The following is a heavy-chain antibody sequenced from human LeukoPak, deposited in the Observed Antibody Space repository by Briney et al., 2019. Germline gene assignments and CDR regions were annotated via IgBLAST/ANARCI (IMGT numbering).Heavy chain of an antibody. CDR2: VFHSGTT. V-gene: IGHV4-4*08. J-gene: IGHJ3*02. CDR1: GDSLTSRF. Sequence: PSETLSLTCNVSGDSLTSRFWSWIRQTPGKGLEWIGYVFHSGTTNYSPSLKSRVTISLDTSKKEFYLRLASMTAADNAVYYCARRMATVTDAFDIWGRGTMVSVSS. D-gene: IGHD5-24*01. CDR3: ARRMATVTDAFDI.